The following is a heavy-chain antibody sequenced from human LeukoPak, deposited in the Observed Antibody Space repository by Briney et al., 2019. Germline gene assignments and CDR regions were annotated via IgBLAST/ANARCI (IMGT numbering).Heavy chain of an antibody. D-gene: IGHD3-22*01. J-gene: IGHJ3*02. CDR1: GYTFTSYG. Sequence: GASVKVSCKASGYTFTSYGISWVRQAPGQGLEWMGWISAYNGNTNSAQKLQGRVTMTTDTSTSTAYMELRSLRSDDTAVYHCARAGYDSTSRDAFDIWGQGTMVTVSS. V-gene: IGHV1-18*01. CDR2: ISAYNGNT. CDR3: ARAGYDSTSRDAFDI.